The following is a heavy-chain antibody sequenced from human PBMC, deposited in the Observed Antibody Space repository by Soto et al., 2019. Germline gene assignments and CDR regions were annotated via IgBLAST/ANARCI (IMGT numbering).Heavy chain of an antibody. J-gene: IGHJ4*02. CDR3: AKGGKYYYDSSGYYDFDY. CDR1: GFTFSSYG. V-gene: IGHV3-30*18. CDR2: ISYDGSNK. D-gene: IGHD3-22*01. Sequence: QVQLVESGGGVVQPGRSLRLSCAASGFTFSSYGMHWVRQAPGKGLEWVAVISYDGSNKYYADSVKGRFTISRDNSKNTLYLQMNSLRDEDTAVYYCAKGGKYYYDSSGYYDFDYWGQGTLVNVSS.